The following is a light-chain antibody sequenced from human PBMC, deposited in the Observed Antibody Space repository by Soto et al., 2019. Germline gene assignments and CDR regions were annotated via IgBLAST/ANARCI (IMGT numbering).Light chain of an antibody. CDR2: NVN. Sequence: QSALTQPASVSGSPGQSITISCSGTSSDIGRHNAVSWYQQHPGKVPQLMIYNVNIRPSGISDRFSASKSGNMASLTISGLHAEDEAAYYCSSYRVGGSSVFGTGTKLTVL. CDR1: SSDIGRHNA. CDR3: SSYRVGGSSV. J-gene: IGLJ1*01. V-gene: IGLV2-14*03.